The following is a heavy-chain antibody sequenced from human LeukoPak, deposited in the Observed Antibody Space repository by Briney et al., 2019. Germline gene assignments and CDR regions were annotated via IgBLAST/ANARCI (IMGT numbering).Heavy chain of an antibody. V-gene: IGHV4-38-2*02. J-gene: IGHJ4*02. CDR3: ARSGSHLWFGELSLNY. CDR2: VYHSGST. CDR1: SYSISSGYY. D-gene: IGHD3-10*01. Sequence: SETLSLTCTVSSYSISSGYYWGWIRQPPGKGLEWIGSVYHSGSTYYNPSLKSRVTISIDTSKNQFSLKLSSVTAADTAVYYCARSGSHLWFGELSLNYWGQGTLVTVSS.